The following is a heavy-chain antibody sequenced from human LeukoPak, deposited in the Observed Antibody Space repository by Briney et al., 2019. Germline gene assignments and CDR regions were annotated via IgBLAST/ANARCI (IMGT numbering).Heavy chain of an antibody. CDR3: ARGPGDY. V-gene: IGHV1-2*02. Sequence: GASVKVSCKASAYTFTGYYLHWVRQAPGQGLEWMGWLNPNSGGTHYAQKFQDRVTMTRDTCINTAYMELSRLRSDDTAVYYCARGPGDYWGQGTLVTVSS. CDR2: LNPNSGGT. CDR1: AYTFTGYY. J-gene: IGHJ4*02. D-gene: IGHD1-14*01.